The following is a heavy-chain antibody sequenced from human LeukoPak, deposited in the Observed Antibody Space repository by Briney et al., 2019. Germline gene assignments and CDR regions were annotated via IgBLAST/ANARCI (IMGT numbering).Heavy chain of an antibody. CDR3: ARDLITVTKGFDI. V-gene: IGHV4-59*11. CDR2: ISYIGST. D-gene: IGHD4-17*01. Sequence: SETLSLTCAVSTDSFSSHYWSWVRQPPGKGLEWIGYISYIGSTNYNPSLKSRVTISIDTSKNQFSLRLRSVTAADTAVYYCARDLITVTKGFDIWGQGAMVSVSS. CDR1: TDSFSSHY. J-gene: IGHJ3*02.